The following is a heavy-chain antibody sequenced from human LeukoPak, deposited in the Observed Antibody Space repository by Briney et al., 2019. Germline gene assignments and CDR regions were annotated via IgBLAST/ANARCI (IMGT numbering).Heavy chain of an antibody. CDR1: GFSFSDYH. J-gene: IGHJ6*02. CDR2: IHTSSTFT. V-gene: IGHV3-11*05. D-gene: IGHD2-2*01. CDR3: ARDVSAAERAMDV. Sequence: GGSLRLSCAASGFSFSDYHMSWVRQAPGKGLEWISFIHTSSTFTYYADSVKGRFTISRDDAKNSLFLQMNSLRADDTAVYYCARDVSAAERAMDVWGQGTTVTVSS.